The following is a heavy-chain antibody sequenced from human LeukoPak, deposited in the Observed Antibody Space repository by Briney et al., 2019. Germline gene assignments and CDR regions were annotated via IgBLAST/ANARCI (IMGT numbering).Heavy chain of an antibody. CDR2: IYYSGST. J-gene: IGHJ4*02. Sequence: SETLSLTCTVSGGSISSSSYYWGWLRQPPGKGLEWLGSIYYSGSTYYNPSLKSRVTISVDTSKNQFSLKLSSVTAADTAVYYCARGGSWIQLWLKPPDFDYWGQGTLVTVSS. V-gene: IGHV4-39*07. CDR1: GGSISSSSYY. CDR3: ARGGSWIQLWLKPPDFDY. D-gene: IGHD5-18*01.